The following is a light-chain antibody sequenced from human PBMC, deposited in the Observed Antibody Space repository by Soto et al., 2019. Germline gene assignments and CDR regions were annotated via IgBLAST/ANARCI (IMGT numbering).Light chain of an antibody. J-gene: IGLJ2*01. Sequence: QSALTQPASVSGSPGQSITISCTGTSSDVGGYNYVSWYQQHPGKAPKLMIYDVSNRPSGVSNRFSGSKSGSTASLIISGLQAEEEADYYCSSYTSSSTLVVFGGGTKLTVL. V-gene: IGLV2-14*03. CDR1: SSDVGGYNY. CDR2: DVS. CDR3: SSYTSSSTLVV.